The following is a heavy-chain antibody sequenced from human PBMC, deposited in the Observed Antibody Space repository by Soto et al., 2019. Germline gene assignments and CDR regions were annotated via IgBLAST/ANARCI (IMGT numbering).Heavy chain of an antibody. CDR3: ARVEEDIVVVPAAIDYYYYGMDV. J-gene: IGHJ6*02. Sequence: QVQLVQSGAEVKKPGASVKVSCKASGYTFTSYAMHRVRQAPGQRLEWMGWINAGNGNTKYSQKFQGRVTITRDTSASTAYMELSSLRSEDTAVYYCARVEEDIVVVPAAIDYYYYGMDVWGQGTTVTVSS. V-gene: IGHV1-3*01. D-gene: IGHD2-2*02. CDR1: GYTFTSYA. CDR2: INAGNGNT.